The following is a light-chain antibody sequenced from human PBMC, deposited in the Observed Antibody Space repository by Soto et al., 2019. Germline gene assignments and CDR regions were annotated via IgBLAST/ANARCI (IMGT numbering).Light chain of an antibody. J-gene: IGLJ2*01. Sequence: SSELTQPPSVSVSPGQTASITFSGDKLGDKYACWYQQKPGQSPVLVIYQDSKRPSGIPERFSGSNSGNTATLTISGTQAMDEADYYCQAWDSSTAHVVFGGGTKLTVL. CDR3: QAWDSSTAHVV. V-gene: IGLV3-1*01. CDR1: KLGDKY. CDR2: QDS.